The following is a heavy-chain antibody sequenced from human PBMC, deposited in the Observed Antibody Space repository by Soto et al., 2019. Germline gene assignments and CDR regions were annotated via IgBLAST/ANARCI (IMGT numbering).Heavy chain of an antibody. D-gene: IGHD1-26*01. CDR3: ASSASPDAY. CDR1: GFTFNSYS. V-gene: IGHV3-48*01. CDR2: INSGSTSV. J-gene: IGHJ4*02. Sequence: EVQLVESGGGLVQPRGSLRLSCVASGFTFNSYSMNWVRQAPGKGLEWISYINSGSTSVFYADAVKGRFTISRDNAKNSHYLQMNSLRAEDTAVYYCASSASPDAYWGQGTLVSVSS.